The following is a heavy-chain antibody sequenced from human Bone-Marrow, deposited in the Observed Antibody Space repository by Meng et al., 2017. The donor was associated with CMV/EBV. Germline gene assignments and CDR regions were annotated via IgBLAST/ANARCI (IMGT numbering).Heavy chain of an antibody. CDR2: IKSDGSST. J-gene: IGHJ5*02. V-gene: IGHV3-74*01. D-gene: IGHD2-2*01. Sequence: SGFTFSSYWMDWVRQAPGKGLVWVSRIKSDGSSTNYADSVKGRFTISRDNAKNTLYLQMNSLRAEDTAVYYCARVHCSTTSCYWFDPWGHGTLVTVSS. CDR3: ARVHCSTTSCYWFDP. CDR1: GFTFSSYW.